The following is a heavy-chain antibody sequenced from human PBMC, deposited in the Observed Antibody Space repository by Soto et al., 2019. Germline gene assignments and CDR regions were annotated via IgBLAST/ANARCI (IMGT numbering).Heavy chain of an antibody. D-gene: IGHD3-3*01. J-gene: IGHJ4*02. CDR3: ARGAFGAYYFDY. CDR2: IKGDEITT. CDR1: GFTFSSYA. V-gene: IGHV3-74*01. Sequence: GGSLRLSCAASGFTFSSYAMSWVRQAPGKGLEWVSRIKGDEITTNYADSVKGRFTISRDNAKNTVYLQMNSLRAEDTAVYYCARGAFGAYYFDYWGQGTVVTVSS.